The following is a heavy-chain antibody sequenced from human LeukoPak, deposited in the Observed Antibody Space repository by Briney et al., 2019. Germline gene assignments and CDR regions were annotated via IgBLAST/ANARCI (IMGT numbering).Heavy chain of an antibody. V-gene: IGHV3-23*01. J-gene: IGHJ4*02. CDR2: ISGSGGST. D-gene: IGHD3-10*01. CDR3: AKALWFGERAIDY. CDR1: EFTFSTYA. Sequence: PGGSLRLSCVASEFTFSTYAMSWVRQAPGKGLEWVSAISGSGGSTYYADSVKGRFTISRDNSKNTLYLQMNSLRAEDTAVYYCAKALWFGERAIDYWGQGTLVTVS.